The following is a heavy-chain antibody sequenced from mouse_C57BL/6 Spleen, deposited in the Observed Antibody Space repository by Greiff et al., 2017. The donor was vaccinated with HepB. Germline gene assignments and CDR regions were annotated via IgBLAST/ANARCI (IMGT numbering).Heavy chain of an antibody. D-gene: IGHD1-1*01. CDR1: GFTFSSYT. J-gene: IGHJ2*01. Sequence: EVKLMESGGGLVKPGGSLKLSCAASGFTFSSYTMSWVRQTPEKRLEWVATISGGGGNTYYPDSVKGRFTISRDNAKNTLYLQMSSLRSEDTALYYCARHSGTTVVATRYYFDYWGQGTTLTVSS. CDR2: ISGGGGNT. CDR3: ARHSGTTVVATRYYFDY. V-gene: IGHV5-9*01.